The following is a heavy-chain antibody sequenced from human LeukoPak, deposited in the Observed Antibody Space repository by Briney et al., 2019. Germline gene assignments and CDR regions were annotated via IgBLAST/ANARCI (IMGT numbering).Heavy chain of an antibody. D-gene: IGHD1-26*01. Sequence: ASETLSLTCTASAGSISSFHWSWIRQPPGKGLEPLWKIYDSGSTYYNPSLKSRVTISVDPSKNQFSLKLSSVTAADTAVYYCARTYSGRSYYFACWGQGTLVTVSS. CDR1: AGSISSFH. J-gene: IGHJ4*02. CDR3: ARTYSGRSYYFAC. CDR2: IYDSGST. V-gene: IGHV4-59*01.